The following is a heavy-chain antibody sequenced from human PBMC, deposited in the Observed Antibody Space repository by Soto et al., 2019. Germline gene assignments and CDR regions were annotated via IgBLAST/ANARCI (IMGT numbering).Heavy chain of an antibody. Sequence: GGSLRLCCTASGFTFSDFSLVWVRQGPQKGLGWVASITRYSDYVYYAESVEGRFTISXXXXXXTXFXHXXXLRAXDTAMYFCARASCSSTACYIPDYFDYWGQGP. CDR3: ARASCSSTACYIPDYFDY. D-gene: IGHD2-2*02. J-gene: IGHJ4*02. CDR2: ITRYSDYV. V-gene: IGHV3-21*01. CDR1: GFTFSDFS.